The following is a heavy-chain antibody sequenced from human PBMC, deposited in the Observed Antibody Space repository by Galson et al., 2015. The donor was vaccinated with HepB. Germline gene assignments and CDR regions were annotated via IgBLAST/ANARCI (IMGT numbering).Heavy chain of an antibody. Sequence: SLRLSCAASGFTFSGSAMHWVRQASGKGLEWVGRIRSKANSYATAYAASVKGRFTISRDDSKNTAYLQMNSLKTEDTAVYYCTRRGYCSSTSCRNMDVWGKGTTVTVSS. J-gene: IGHJ6*03. CDR2: IRSKANSYAT. CDR1: GFTFSGSA. V-gene: IGHV3-73*01. CDR3: TRRGYCSSTSCRNMDV. D-gene: IGHD2-2*01.